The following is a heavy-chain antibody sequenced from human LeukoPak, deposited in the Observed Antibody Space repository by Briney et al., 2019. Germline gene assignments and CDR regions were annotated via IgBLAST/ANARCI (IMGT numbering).Heavy chain of an antibody. CDR1: GGSISSSSYY. CDR2: IYYSGST. D-gene: IGHD2-15*01. V-gene: IGHV4-39*01. Sequence: SETLSLTCAVSGGSISSSSYYWGWIRQPPGKGLEWIGSIYYSGSTYYNPSLKSRVTISVDTPKNQFSLKLSSVTAADTAVYYCATCGTLDYWGQGTLVTVSS. CDR3: ATCGTLDY. J-gene: IGHJ4*02.